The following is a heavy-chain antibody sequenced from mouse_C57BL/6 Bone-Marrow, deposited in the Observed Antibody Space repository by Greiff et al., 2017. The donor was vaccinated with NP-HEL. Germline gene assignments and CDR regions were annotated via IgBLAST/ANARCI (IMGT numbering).Heavy chain of an antibody. CDR3: ARWGSPYAMDY. V-gene: IGHV1-54*01. J-gene: IGHJ4*01. Sequence: QVQLQQPGAELVRPGTSVKVSCKASGYAFTNYLIEWVKQRPGQGLEWIGVINPGSGGTNYNEKFKGKATLTADKSSSTAYMQLSSLTSEDSAVYFCARWGSPYAMDYWGQGTSVTVSS. CDR1: GYAFTNYL. CDR2: INPGSGGT.